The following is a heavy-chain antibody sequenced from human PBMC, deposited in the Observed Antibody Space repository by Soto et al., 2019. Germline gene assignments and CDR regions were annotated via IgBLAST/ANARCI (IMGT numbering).Heavy chain of an antibody. CDR1: GFTLSSYS. Sequence: GGSLRLSCAASGFTLSSYSMNWVRQAPGKGLEWVSYISSSSSTIYYADSVKGRFTISRDNAKNSLYLQMNSLRDEDTAVYYCARDVVVPAAIALYYGMDVWGQGTKVTVSS. CDR2: ISSSSSTI. V-gene: IGHV3-48*02. J-gene: IGHJ6*02. D-gene: IGHD2-2*01. CDR3: ARDVVVPAAIALYYGMDV.